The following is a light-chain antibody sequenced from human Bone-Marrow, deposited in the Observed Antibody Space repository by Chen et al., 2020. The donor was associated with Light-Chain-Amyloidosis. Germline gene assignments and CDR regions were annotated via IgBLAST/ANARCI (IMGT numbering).Light chain of an antibody. V-gene: IGKV3-20*01. CDR2: GSS. CDR1: QTISSNY. J-gene: IGKJ4*01. CDR3: QQYGTSPLT. Sequence: EIVLTQSPGTLSLSPGEGANLSCRASQTISSNYLTWYQQKFGQAPRLLIYGSSSRATGIPDRFTGSGSGTDFTHTINRLEPEDFAMDYCQQYGTSPLTFGGGTKVEIK.